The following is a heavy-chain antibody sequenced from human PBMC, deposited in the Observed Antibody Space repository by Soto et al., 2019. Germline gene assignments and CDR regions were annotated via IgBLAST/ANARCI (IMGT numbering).Heavy chain of an antibody. D-gene: IGHD5-12*01. Sequence: QVQLVESGGGVVQPGRSLRLSCAASGFTFSSYGMHWVRKAPGKGLEWVAVISYDGSNKYYADSVKGRFTISRDNSKNTLYLQMNSLRAEDTAVYYCAKEVGWLRIDYWGQGTLVTVSS. V-gene: IGHV3-30*18. J-gene: IGHJ4*02. CDR3: AKEVGWLRIDY. CDR1: GFTFSSYG. CDR2: ISYDGSNK.